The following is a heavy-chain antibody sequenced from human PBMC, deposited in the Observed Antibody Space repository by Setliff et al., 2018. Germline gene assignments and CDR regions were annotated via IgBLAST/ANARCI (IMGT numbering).Heavy chain of an antibody. CDR2: VYSDGST. CDR1: VDLILDHW. D-gene: IGHD3-3*01. Sequence: SETLSLTCSVSVDLILDHWWTWIRQPAGKGLEWIGQVYSDGSTKYNPSLSNRVTISVDRSSNQFSLELSSVNAADTAVYYCARAREGGFLEWAPFDFWGRGMQVTVSS. J-gene: IGHJ4*01. V-gene: IGHV4-4*07. CDR3: ARAREGGFLEWAPFDF.